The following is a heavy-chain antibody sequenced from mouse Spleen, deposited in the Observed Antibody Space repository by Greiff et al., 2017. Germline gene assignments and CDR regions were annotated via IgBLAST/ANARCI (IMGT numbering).Heavy chain of an antibody. CDR2: IRNKANGYTT. J-gene: IGHJ2*01. D-gene: IGHD1-1*01. V-gene: IGHV7-3*01. Sequence: EVQLVESGGGLVQPGGSLSLSCVASGFTFTDYYMSWVRQPPGKALEWLGFIRNKANGYTTEYSASVKGRFTISRDNSQSILYLQMNALRAEDSATYYCARSGGSRGYFDYWGQGTTLTVSS. CDR3: ARSGGSRGYFDY. CDR1: GFTFTDYY.